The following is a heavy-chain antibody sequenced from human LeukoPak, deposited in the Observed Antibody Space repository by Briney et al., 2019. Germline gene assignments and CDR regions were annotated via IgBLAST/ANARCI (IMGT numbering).Heavy chain of an antibody. J-gene: IGHJ4*02. V-gene: IGHV4-59*01. Sequence: SETLSLTCTVSGGSISNYWWSWIRQPPGKGLEWIGYVFDSGGTNYNPSLKSRVTISVDTSKKQFSLELSSVTAADTAVYYCARGYSSSWNYFDYWGQGTLVTVSS. CDR1: GGSISNYW. CDR3: ARGYSSSWNYFDY. CDR2: VFDSGGT. D-gene: IGHD6-13*01.